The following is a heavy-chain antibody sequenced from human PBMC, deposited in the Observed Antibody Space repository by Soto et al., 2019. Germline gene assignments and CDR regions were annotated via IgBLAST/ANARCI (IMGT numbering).Heavy chain of an antibody. D-gene: IGHD3-10*01. CDR1: GFTFSSYS. J-gene: IGHJ4*02. CDR3: ARASDVLLWFGELPH. Sequence: GGSLRLSCAASGFTFSSYSMNWVRQAPGKGLEWVSSISSSSSYIYYADSVKGRFTISRDNAKNSLYLQMNSLRAEDTAVYYCARASDVLLWFGELPHWGQGTLVTVSS. V-gene: IGHV3-21*01. CDR2: ISSSSSYI.